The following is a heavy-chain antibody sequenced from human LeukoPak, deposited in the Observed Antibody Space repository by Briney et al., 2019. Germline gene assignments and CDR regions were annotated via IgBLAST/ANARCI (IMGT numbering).Heavy chain of an antibody. D-gene: IGHD4-17*01. Sequence: ASVSVSCKASGYTFTGYYMHWVRQAPGQGLEWMGWINPNSGGTNYAQKFQGRVTMTRDTSISTAYMELTRLRSDDTAVYYCARDNGDYWFDYWGHGTLVTVSS. CDR1: GYTFTGYY. J-gene: IGHJ4*01. CDR2: INPNSGGT. CDR3: ARDNGDYWFDY. V-gene: IGHV1-2*02.